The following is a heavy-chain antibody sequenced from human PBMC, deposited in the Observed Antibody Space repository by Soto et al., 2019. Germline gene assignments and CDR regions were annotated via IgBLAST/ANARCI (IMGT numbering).Heavy chain of an antibody. CDR1: GGSVTNSSYY. CDR2: VYYRGRS. D-gene: IGHD4-17*01. CDR3: VSQRTTVPTQAYFDY. J-gene: IGHJ4*02. Sequence: SETLSLTCTVSGGSVTNSSYYWGWIRQSPGKGLEWIGSVYYRGRSYSKSSVKSRVTISVDTSKNRFSLSLNSVTASDTAVYFFVSQRTTVPTQAYFDYWGPVALVTVS. V-gene: IGHV4-39*01.